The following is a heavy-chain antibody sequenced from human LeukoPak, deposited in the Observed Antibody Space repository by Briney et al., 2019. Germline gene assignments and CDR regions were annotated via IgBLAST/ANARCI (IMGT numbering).Heavy chain of an antibody. D-gene: IGHD4-11*01. CDR1: GGSISSYY. CDR2: IYYSGST. J-gene: IGHJ6*03. CDR3: ARGGQTHDYSNYVGYYYYYYMDV. V-gene: IGHV4-59*01. Sequence: SETLSLTCTVSGGSISSYYWSWLRQPPGKGLEWIGYIYYSGSTNYNPSLKSRVTISVDTSKNQFSLKLSSVTAADTAVYYCARGGQTHDYSNYVGYYYYYYMDVWGKGTTVTVSS.